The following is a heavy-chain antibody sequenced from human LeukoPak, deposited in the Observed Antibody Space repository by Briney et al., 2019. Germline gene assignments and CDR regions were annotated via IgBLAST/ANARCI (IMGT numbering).Heavy chain of an antibody. CDR3: AKDKDFWSGDSRGVPYYYGMDV. CDR1: GFTFSNYG. Sequence: PGRSLRLSCAASGFTFSNYGMHWVRQAPGKGLEWVAVISYDGSNKYYAYSVKGRFTISRDNAKNTLYLQMNSPRAEDTAVYCCAKDKDFWSGDSRGVPYYYGMDVWGQGTTVTVSS. J-gene: IGHJ6*02. V-gene: IGHV3-30*18. CDR2: ISYDGSNK. D-gene: IGHD3-3*01.